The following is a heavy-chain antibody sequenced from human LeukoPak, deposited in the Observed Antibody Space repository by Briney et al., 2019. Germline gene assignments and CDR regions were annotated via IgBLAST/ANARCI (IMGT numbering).Heavy chain of an antibody. Sequence: SETLSLTCTVSGGSISSSSYYWGWIRQPPGKGLEWIGSIYYSGSTYYNPSLKSRVTISVDTSKNQFSLKLSSVTAADTAVYYCARHAGMATIRIAFDIWGQGTMVTVSS. V-gene: IGHV4-39*01. CDR2: IYYSGST. J-gene: IGHJ3*02. CDR3: ARHAGMATIRIAFDI. CDR1: GGSISSSSYY. D-gene: IGHD5-24*01.